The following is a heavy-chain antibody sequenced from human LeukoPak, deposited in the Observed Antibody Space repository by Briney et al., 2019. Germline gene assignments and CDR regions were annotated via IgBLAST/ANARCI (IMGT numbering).Heavy chain of an antibody. V-gene: IGHV4-39*07. J-gene: IGHJ4*02. CDR1: GGSISSSSYY. Sequence: SETLSLTCTVSGGSISSSSYYWGWIRQPPGKGLEWIGEINHSGSTNYNPSLKSRVTISVDTSKNQFSLKLSSVTAADTAVYYCARRGRYGSSWYYFDYWGQGTLVTVSS. CDR2: INHSGST. CDR3: ARRGRYGSSWYYFDY. D-gene: IGHD6-13*01.